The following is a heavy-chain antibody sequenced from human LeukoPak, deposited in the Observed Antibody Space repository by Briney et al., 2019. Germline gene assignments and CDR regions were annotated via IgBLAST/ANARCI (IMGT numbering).Heavy chain of an antibody. D-gene: IGHD5-12*01. V-gene: IGHV3-7*01. Sequence: PGGSVRLSCEASGFSFRDFWMNWVRQAPGKGLEWVAKKNQGGSGKYYVDWVKGRFTISRDDAESSLYVQMNSLRDEDTAVYCARLGYSGWNLEYCGQGTLVTVSS. J-gene: IGHJ4*02. CDR1: GFSFRDFW. CDR3: ARLGYSGWNLEY. CDR2: KNQGGSGK.